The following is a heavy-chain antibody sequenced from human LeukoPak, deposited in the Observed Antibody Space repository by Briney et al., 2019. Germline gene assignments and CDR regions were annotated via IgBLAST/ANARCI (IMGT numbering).Heavy chain of an antibody. V-gene: IGHV3-73*01. D-gene: IGHD4-17*01. CDR2: IRSKANSYAT. CDR1: GFTFSGSA. J-gene: IGHJ4*02. CDR3: TRHERDYGEYHPLGY. Sequence: PGGSLRLSCAASGFTFSGSAMHWVRQASGKGLEWVDRIRSKANSYATAYAASVKGRSTISRDDSKNTAYLQMNSLKTEATAVYFRTRHERDYGEYHPLGYRGQGTLVTVSS.